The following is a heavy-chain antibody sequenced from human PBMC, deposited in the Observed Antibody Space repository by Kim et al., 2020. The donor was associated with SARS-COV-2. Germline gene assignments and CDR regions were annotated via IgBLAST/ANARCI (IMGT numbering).Heavy chain of an antibody. CDR1: GYTLTELS. CDR3: ATTINQAGTTSFDY. CDR2: FDPEDGET. V-gene: IGHV1-24*01. D-gene: IGHD1-1*01. Sequence: ASVKVSCKVSGYTLTELSMHWVRQAPGKGLEWMGGFDPEDGETIYAQKFQGRVTMTEDTSTDTAYMELSSLRSEDMAVYYCATTINQAGTTSFDYWGQGTLVTVSS. J-gene: IGHJ4*02.